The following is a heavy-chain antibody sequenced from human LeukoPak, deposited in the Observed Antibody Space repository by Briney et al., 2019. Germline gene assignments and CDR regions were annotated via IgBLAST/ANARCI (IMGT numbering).Heavy chain of an antibody. D-gene: IGHD3-10*01. Sequence: PSETLSLTCTVSGGSISSSSYYWGWIRQPPVKGLEGVGRIYYSESTYYNPCLESRVTISVDPSKNQFSLNLSSVTHADTPVYYCARSVVRGVTNWFDPWGQGTLVTVSS. J-gene: IGHJ5*02. CDR2: IYYSEST. V-gene: IGHV4-39*01. CDR1: GGSISSSSYY. CDR3: ARSVVRGVTNWFDP.